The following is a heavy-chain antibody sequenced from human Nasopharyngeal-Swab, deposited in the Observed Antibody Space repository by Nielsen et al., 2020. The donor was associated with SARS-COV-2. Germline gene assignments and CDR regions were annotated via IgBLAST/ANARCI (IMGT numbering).Heavy chain of an antibody. Sequence: LETLSLTCTVSGCSISSYYWSWIRQPPGKGLEWIGYIYYSGSTNYNPSLKSRVTISVDTSKNQFSLKLSSVTAADTAVYYCARSYDDAFDIWGQGTMVTVSS. D-gene: IGHD5-18*01. CDR3: ARSYDDAFDI. CDR2: IYYSGST. CDR1: GCSISSYY. J-gene: IGHJ3*02. V-gene: IGHV4-59*12.